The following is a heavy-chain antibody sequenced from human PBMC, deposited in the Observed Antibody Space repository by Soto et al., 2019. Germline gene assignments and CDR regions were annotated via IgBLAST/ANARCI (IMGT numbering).Heavy chain of an antibody. CDR3: ARDLWFGELFGYYYRRGG. Sequence: ASVKVSCKASGYTFTSYAMHWVRQAPGQRLEWMGWINAGNGNTKYSQKFQGRVTITRDTSASTAYMELSSLRSEDTAVYYCARDLWFGELFGYYYRRGGRGPGTTGTVSS. D-gene: IGHD3-10*01. V-gene: IGHV1-3*01. CDR1: GYTFTSYA. J-gene: IGHJ6*02. CDR2: INAGNGNT.